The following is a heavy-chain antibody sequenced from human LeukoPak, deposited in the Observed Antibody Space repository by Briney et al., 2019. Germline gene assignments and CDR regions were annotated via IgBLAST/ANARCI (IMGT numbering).Heavy chain of an antibody. Sequence: ASVKVSCKASGGTFSSYAISWVRQAPGQGLEWMGWINSNTGGTNYAQKFQGRVTMTTDTSISTAYMELSRLRSDDTAVYYCARVCIWGRYLGAFDIWGQGTMFTVSS. CDR2: INSNTGGT. CDR1: GGTFSSYA. D-gene: IGHD3-16*01. CDR3: ARVCIWGRYLGAFDI. J-gene: IGHJ3*02. V-gene: IGHV1-2*02.